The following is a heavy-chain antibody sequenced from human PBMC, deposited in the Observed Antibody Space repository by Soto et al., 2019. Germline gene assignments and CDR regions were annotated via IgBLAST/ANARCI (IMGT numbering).Heavy chain of an antibody. Sequence: QVQLQESGPGLVKPSGTLSLTCAVSGGSISSSNWWSWIRQHPGKGLEWIGEDYHSGSTNYNPARHGRFTISVDKSKNQFSLELRSVAATGTAVYYCASALAYQLLSYYDPWGQGTLVTVSS. J-gene: IGHJ5*02. V-gene: IGHV4-4*02. D-gene: IGHD2-2*01. CDR2: DYHSGST. CDR1: GGSISSSNW. CDR3: ASALAYQLLSYYDP.